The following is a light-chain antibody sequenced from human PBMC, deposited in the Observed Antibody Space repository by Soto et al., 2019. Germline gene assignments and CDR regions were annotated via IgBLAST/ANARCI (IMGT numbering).Light chain of an antibody. CDR3: GTWDSTLSAGV. CDR1: NSNIGSSY. J-gene: IGLJ3*02. V-gene: IGLV1-51*02. Sequence: QSVLTQPPSVSAAPGQKVSLFCSGTNSNIGSSYVAWYQQLPGTAPRLLIYENDKRPSGVPDRFSGSKSGTSATLGITGLQTGDEADYYCGTWDSTLSAGVFGGGTTVTVL. CDR2: END.